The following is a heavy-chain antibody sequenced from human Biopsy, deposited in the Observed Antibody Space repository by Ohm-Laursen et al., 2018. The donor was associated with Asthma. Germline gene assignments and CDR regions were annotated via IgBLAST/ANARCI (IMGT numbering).Heavy chain of an antibody. CDR2: IIPIFGTA. CDR1: GGTFSSYA. J-gene: IGHJ4*02. Sequence: ASVKVSCKASGGTFSSYAISWVRQAPGQGLEWMGGIIPIFGTANYAQKFQGRVTITADESTSTAYMELNSLRAEDTAVYYCASQSSGPDFWSGYYYFDYWGQGTLVTVSS. D-gene: IGHD3-3*01. CDR3: ASQSSGPDFWSGYYYFDY. V-gene: IGHV1-69*13.